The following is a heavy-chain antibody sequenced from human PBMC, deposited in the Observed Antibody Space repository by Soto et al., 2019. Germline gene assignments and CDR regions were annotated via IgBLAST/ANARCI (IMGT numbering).Heavy chain of an antibody. CDR3: ARGHGGGSYSGNWFDP. CDR1: GGSISSGGYY. V-gene: IGHV4-31*03. CDR2: IYYSGST. D-gene: IGHD1-26*01. J-gene: IGHJ5*02. Sequence: QVQLQESGPGLVKPSQTLSLTCTVSGGSISSGGYYWSWIRQHPGKGLEWIGYIYYSGSTYYNPSLQSRVTISVDTSKNQFSLKLSSVTAADTAVYYCARGHGGGSYSGNWFDPWGQGTLVTVSS.